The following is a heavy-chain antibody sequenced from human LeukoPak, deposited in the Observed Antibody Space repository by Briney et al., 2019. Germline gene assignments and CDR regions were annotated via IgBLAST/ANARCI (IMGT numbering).Heavy chain of an antibody. CDR3: ARDRITMVRGALRYYGMDV. CDR2: IYYSGST. V-gene: IGHV4-59*01. D-gene: IGHD3-10*01. J-gene: IGHJ6*02. CDR1: GGSINNYY. Sequence: SETLSLTCTVSGGSINNYYWSRIRQPPGKGLEWIGYIYYSGSTNYNPSLKSRVTISVDTSKNQFSLKLSSVTAADTAVYYCARDRITMVRGALRYYGMDVWGQGTTVTVSS.